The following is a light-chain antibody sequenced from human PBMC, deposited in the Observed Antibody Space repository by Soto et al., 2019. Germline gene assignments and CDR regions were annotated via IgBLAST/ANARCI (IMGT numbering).Light chain of an antibody. CDR1: QSISSY. CDR2: AAS. V-gene: IGKV1-39*01. Sequence: IKMTQSPSSLSASVGDRVTITCRASQSISSYLNWYQQKPGKAPKLLIYAASSLQSGVPSRFSGSGSGTDFTLTISSLQPEDFATYYCQQSYSTPRTFGQRTKV. J-gene: IGKJ1*01. CDR3: QQSYSTPRT.